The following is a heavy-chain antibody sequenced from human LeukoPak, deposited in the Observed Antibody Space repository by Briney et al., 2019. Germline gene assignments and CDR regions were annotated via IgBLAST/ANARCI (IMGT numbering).Heavy chain of an antibody. D-gene: IGHD2-2*01. CDR2: ISGSGGAT. V-gene: IGHV3-23*01. J-gene: IGHJ4*02. Sequence: GGSLRLSCAASGFTFSSYSMSWVRQAPGKGLEWVSVISGSGGATYYADSVKGRFTISRDNSKNTLYLQMNSLRAEDTAVYYCAREAYCSSTSCPPGIGQFDYWGQGTLVTVSS. CDR3: AREAYCSSTSCPPGIGQFDY. CDR1: GFTFSSYS.